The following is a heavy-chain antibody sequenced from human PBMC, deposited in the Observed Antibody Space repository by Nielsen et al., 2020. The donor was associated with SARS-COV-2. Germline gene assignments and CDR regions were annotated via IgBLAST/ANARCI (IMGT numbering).Heavy chain of an antibody. CDR2: ISSSGSTI. J-gene: IGHJ6*02. CDR3: ARGNRGYGMDV. Sequence: WIRQPPGKGLEWVSYISSSGSTIYYADSVKGRFTISRDNSKNTLYLQMGSLRAEDMAVYYCARGNRGYGMDVWGQGTTVTVSS. D-gene: IGHD3-16*02. V-gene: IGHV3-11*04.